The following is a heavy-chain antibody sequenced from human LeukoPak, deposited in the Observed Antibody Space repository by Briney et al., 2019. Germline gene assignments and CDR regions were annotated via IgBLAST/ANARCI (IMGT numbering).Heavy chain of an antibody. D-gene: IGHD3-16*01. CDR1: GFTFSSYA. J-gene: IGHJ6*02. CDR2: ISYDGSNK. V-gene: IGHV3-30*04. Sequence: GGSLRLSCAASGFTFSSYAMHWVRQAPGKGLEWVAVISYDGSNKYYAVSVKGRFTISRDNAKNSLYLQMSNLRAEDTAVYFCARGGGLDVWGQGATVTVSS. CDR3: ARGGGLDV.